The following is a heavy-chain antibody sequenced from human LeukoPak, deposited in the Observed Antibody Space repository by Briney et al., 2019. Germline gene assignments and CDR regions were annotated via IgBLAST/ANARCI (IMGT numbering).Heavy chain of an antibody. D-gene: IGHD4-23*01. Sequence: SETLSLTCTVSGGSISSGDYYWSWIRQPPGKGLEWIGYIYYSGSTYYNPSLKSRVTISVDTSKNQFSLKLSSVTAADTAVHYCAREDGGGTGDYWGQGTLVTVSS. CDR1: GGSISSGDYY. V-gene: IGHV4-30-4*08. CDR2: IYYSGST. CDR3: AREDGGGTGDY. J-gene: IGHJ4*02.